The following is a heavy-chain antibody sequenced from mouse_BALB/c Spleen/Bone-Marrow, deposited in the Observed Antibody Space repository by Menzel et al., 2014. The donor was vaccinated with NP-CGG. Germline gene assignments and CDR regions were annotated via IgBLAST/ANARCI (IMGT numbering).Heavy chain of an antibody. CDR1: GYTFSSYW. Sequence: QVQLQQSGTELMKPGASVMISCKATGYTFSSYWIEWVKQRPGHGLEWIGEILPGIGITNYNEKFKGKATFTADTSSNAAHRQLSSLTAEVSAVYYCARPYYYGSSHAWFAYWGQGTLVTVSA. J-gene: IGHJ3*01. D-gene: IGHD1-1*01. CDR3: ARPYYYGSSHAWFAY. CDR2: ILPGIGIT. V-gene: IGHV1-9*01.